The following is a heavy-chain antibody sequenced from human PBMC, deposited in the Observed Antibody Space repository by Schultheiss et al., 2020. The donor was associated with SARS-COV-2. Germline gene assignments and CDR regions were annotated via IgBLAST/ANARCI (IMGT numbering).Heavy chain of an antibody. V-gene: IGHV4-34*01. CDR1: GGSFSGYY. CDR2: IYHSGST. Sequence: SQTLSLTCAVYGGSFSGYYWSWIRQPPGKGLEWIGEIYHSGSTNYNPSLKSRVTISVDRSKNQFSLKLTSVTAADTAVYYCATGRWLQFSFDYWGQGTLVTVSS. CDR3: ATGRWLQFSFDY. J-gene: IGHJ4*02. D-gene: IGHD5-24*01.